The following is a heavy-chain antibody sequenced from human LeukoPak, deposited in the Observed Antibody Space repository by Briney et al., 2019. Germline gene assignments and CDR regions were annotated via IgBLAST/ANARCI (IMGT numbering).Heavy chain of an antibody. V-gene: IGHV3-21*01. Sequence: KPGGSLRLSCAASGFTFSSYSMNWVRQAPGKGLEWVSSISSSSSYIYYADSVKGRFTISRDNAKNSLYLQMNSLRAEDTAVYYCARDSRYFDWFRVWDYWGQGTLVTVSS. CDR2: ISSSSSYI. D-gene: IGHD3-9*01. CDR1: GFTFSSYS. J-gene: IGHJ4*02. CDR3: ARDSRYFDWFRVWDY.